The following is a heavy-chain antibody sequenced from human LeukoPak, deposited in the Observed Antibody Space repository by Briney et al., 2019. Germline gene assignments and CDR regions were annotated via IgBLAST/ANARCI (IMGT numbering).Heavy chain of an antibody. CDR1: GGSISSTNW. Sequence: SETLSLTCAVSGGSISSTNWWSWVRQSPGKGLEWIGEIYHSGSTNYNPSLKSRVTISVDKSKNQFSLKLTSVTAADTAVYYCASRVRSSSWYLTDYWGQGTLVTVSS. CDR2: IYHSGST. V-gene: IGHV4-4*02. J-gene: IGHJ4*02. CDR3: ASRVRSSSWYLTDY. D-gene: IGHD6-13*01.